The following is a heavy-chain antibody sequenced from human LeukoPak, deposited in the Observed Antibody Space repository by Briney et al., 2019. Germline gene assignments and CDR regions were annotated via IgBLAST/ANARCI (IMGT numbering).Heavy chain of an antibody. J-gene: IGHJ4*02. Sequence: PGGSLRLSCAASGFRFSDYGMHWVRQAPGRGLEWVAVISSDGTKKAYADSVKGRFTISRDNSENTLYLQMSSLRAEDTAVCYCAKRRDYCSDGSCYSLDYWGQGTLVTVSS. CDR2: ISSDGTKK. CDR1: GFRFSDYG. D-gene: IGHD2-15*01. V-gene: IGHV3-30*18. CDR3: AKRRDYCSDGSCYSLDY.